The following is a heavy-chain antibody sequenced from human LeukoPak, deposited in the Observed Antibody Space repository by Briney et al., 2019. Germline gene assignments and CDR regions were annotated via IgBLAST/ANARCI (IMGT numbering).Heavy chain of an antibody. CDR1: GVSFSGYY. Sequence: PSETLSLTCAVYGVSFSGYYWSWLRQPPGKGLEWIGEINHSGSTNYNPSLKSRVTISVDTSKNQFSLKLSSVTAADTAVYYCARLIYCTNGVCDGDYWGQGTLVTVSS. D-gene: IGHD2-8*01. CDR3: ARLIYCTNGVCDGDY. J-gene: IGHJ4*02. V-gene: IGHV4-34*01. CDR2: INHSGST.